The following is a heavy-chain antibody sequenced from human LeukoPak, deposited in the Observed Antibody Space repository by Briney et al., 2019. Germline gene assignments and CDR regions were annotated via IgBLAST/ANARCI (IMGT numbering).Heavy chain of an antibody. J-gene: IGHJ4*02. CDR3: ARAGTYYYDSSGLIFDY. Sequence: SVKVSCKASGGTFSSYAISWVRQAPGQGLEWMGGIIPIFGTANYAQKFQGRATITADESTSTAYMELSSLRSEDTAVYYCARAGTYYYDSSGLIFDYWGQGTLVTVSS. CDR1: GGTFSSYA. V-gene: IGHV1-69*01. D-gene: IGHD3-22*01. CDR2: IIPIFGTA.